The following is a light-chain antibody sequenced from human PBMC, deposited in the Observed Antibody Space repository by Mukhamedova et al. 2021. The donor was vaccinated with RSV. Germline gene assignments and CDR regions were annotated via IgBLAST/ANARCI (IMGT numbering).Light chain of an antibody. CDR3: QQFYTYSQT. J-gene: IGKJ1*01. CDR2: EAS. Sequence: WYQRRVHGKAPKLLIYEASSLQSGVSSRFSGSGYGTAFTLTINSLQAEDFATYYCQQFYTYSQTFGQGTKVEVK. V-gene: IGKV1-5*03.